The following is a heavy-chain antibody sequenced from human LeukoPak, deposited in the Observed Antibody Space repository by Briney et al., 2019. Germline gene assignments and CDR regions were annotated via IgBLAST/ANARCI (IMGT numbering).Heavy chain of an antibody. V-gene: IGHV4-59*08. CDR2: IYYSGST. CDR1: GGSISSYY. D-gene: IGHD3-10*01. CDR3: ASISLLWFGERGFDY. J-gene: IGHJ4*02. Sequence: PSETLSLTCTVSGGSISSYYWSWIRQPPGKGLEWIGYIYYSGSTNYNPTLKSRVTISVDTSKNQFSLKLSSVTAADTAVYYCASISLLWFGERGFDYWGQGTLVTVSS.